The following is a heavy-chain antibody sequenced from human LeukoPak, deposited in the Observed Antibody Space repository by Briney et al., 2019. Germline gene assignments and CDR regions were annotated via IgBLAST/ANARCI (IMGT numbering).Heavy chain of an antibody. J-gene: IGHJ4*02. CDR2: IYHSGST. D-gene: IGHD3-22*01. CDR3: ARESDSGGFSNY. V-gene: IGHV4-59*08. Sequence: PSETLSLTCTVSGGSISSYYWSWIRQPPGKGLGWIGTIYHSGSTSYNPSLKSRVTISVDTSENQFSLRLSSVTAADTAVYYCARESDSGGFSNYWGQGILVTVSS. CDR1: GGSISSYY.